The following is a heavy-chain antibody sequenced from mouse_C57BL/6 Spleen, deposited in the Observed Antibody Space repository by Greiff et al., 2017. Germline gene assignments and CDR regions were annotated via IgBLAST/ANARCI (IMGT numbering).Heavy chain of an antibody. CDR3: ARRASLLRYWYFDV. Sequence: VQLQQPGAELVRPGTSVKLSCKASGYTFTSYWMHWVKQRPGQGLEWIGVIDPSDSYTNYNQKFKGEATLTVDTSSSTAYMQLSSLTSEDSAVYYCARRASLLRYWYFDVWGTGTTVTVSS. CDR1: GYTFTSYW. D-gene: IGHD1-2*01. V-gene: IGHV1-59*01. J-gene: IGHJ1*03. CDR2: IDPSDSYT.